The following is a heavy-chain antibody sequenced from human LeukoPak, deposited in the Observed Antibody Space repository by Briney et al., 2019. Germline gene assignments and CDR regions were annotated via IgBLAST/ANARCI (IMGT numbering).Heavy chain of an antibody. CDR2: IYTSGRT. D-gene: IGHD4-11*01. J-gene: IGHJ4*02. CDR1: GGSIGYYY. Sequence: SETLSLTCTVSGGSIGYYYWNWIRQPAGKGLEWIGRIYTSGRTYYNPSLKSRVTMSVDTSTNQFSLTLSSVTAADTAVYYCARLSTVTTSFDYWGQGTLVTVSS. V-gene: IGHV4-4*07. CDR3: ARLSTVTTSFDY.